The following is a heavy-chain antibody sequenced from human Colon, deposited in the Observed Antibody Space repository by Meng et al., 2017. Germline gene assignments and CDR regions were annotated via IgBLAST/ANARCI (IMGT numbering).Heavy chain of an antibody. J-gene: IGHJ4*02. V-gene: IGHV1-46*01. D-gene: IGHD6-6*01. CDR2: ITPSNGDT. Sequence: LVQSGGEVKKPGASVKVSCMASGYTFTNHHMHWVRQAPGQRPEWMGIITPSNGDTGYAQKFQGRVSMTRDTSTSTVYMELSGLTSEDTAMYYCAREGAASARFFDKWGQGTLVTVSS. CDR3: AREGAASARFFDK. CDR1: GYTFTNHH.